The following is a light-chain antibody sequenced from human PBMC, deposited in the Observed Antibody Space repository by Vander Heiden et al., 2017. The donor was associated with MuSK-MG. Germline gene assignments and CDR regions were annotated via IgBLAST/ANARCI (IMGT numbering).Light chain of an antibody. CDR1: QSLLHSNGYNY. CDR2: LGS. CDR3: MQVLQTRT. V-gene: IGKV2-28*01. Sequence: DIVMTPSPLSLPVTPGEPASISCRSSQSLLHSNGYNYLDWYVQKPGQSPQLLIYLGSTRASGDSDRFSGSGADTDFTLKISRVEDEDVGVYYCMQVLQTRTFGQGTKVEIK. J-gene: IGKJ1*01.